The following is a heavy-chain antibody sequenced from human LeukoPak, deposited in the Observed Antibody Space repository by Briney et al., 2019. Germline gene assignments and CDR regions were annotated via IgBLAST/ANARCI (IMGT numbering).Heavy chain of an antibody. Sequence: ASVKVSCNASGYTFTDLYIHWVRQAPGQGLEWMGWINSNRGGTNYARKFQGRVTMTRDTSISTAYMELRSVRSDDTAVYYCARDHGDDAFDIWGPGTMVTVSS. D-gene: IGHD3-3*01. CDR2: INSNRGGT. CDR1: GYTFTDLY. CDR3: ARDHGDDAFDI. J-gene: IGHJ3*02. V-gene: IGHV1-2*02.